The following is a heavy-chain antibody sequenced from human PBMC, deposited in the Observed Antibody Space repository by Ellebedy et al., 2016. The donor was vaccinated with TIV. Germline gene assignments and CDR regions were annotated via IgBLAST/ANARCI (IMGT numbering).Heavy chain of an antibody. Sequence: ASVKVSXKASGGTFSSYAISWVRQAHGQGLEWMGGIIPIFGTANYAQKFQGRVTITADESTSTAYMELSSLRSEDTAVYYCARGSDVRELLMGTAYYFDYWGQGTLVTVSS. CDR1: GGTFSSYA. CDR2: IIPIFGTA. V-gene: IGHV1-69*13. J-gene: IGHJ4*02. CDR3: ARGSDVRELLMGTAYYFDY. D-gene: IGHD1-26*01.